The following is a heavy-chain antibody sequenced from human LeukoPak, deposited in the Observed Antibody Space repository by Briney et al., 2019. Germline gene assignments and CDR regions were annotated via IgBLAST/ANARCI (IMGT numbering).Heavy chain of an antibody. CDR3: AREVVIISKGIDY. V-gene: IGHV4-61*02. CDR1: GGSISSGSYY. CDR2: IYTSGST. J-gene: IGHJ4*02. Sequence: SETLSFTCTVSGGSISSGSYYWSWIRQPAGKGLEWIGRIYTSGSTNYNPSLKSRVTISVDTSKNQFSLKLSSVTAADTAVYYCAREVVIISKGIDYWGQGTLVTFSS. D-gene: IGHD3-3*01.